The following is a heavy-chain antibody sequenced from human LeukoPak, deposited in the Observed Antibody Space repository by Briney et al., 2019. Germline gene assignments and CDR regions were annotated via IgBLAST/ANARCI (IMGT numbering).Heavy chain of an antibody. CDR3: ARDMAQIVAVITKNWLDP. CDR2: INPSGGST. V-gene: IGHV1-46*01. CDR1: GYTFTSYY. Sequence: ASVKVSCKASGYTFTSYYMHWVRQAPGQGLEWMGIINPSGGSTSYAQKFQGRVTMTRDTSTSTVYMELSSLRSEDTAVYYCARDMAQIVAVITKNWLDPWGQGTLVTVSS. D-gene: IGHD3-22*01. J-gene: IGHJ5*02.